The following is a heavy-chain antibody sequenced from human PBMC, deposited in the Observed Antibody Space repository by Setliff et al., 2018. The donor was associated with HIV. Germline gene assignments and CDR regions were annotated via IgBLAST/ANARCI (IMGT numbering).Heavy chain of an antibody. V-gene: IGHV5-51*01. CDR1: GYFFLDSW. J-gene: IGHJ6*03. D-gene: IGHD3-9*01. CDR3: TRHPLRPGIAGYFYFVDV. CDR2: IYPGDSET. Sequence: PGESLKISCKGSGYFFLDSWIGWVRQMPGKGLEWVAIIYPGDSETRYSPSFEGQVTISVDRSINTAYLQWSSLKASDTAIYYCTRHPLRPGIAGYFYFVDVWGTGTTVT.